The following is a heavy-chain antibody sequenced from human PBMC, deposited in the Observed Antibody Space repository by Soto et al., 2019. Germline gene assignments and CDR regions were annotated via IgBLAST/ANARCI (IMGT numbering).Heavy chain of an antibody. V-gene: IGHV4-30-4*01. CDR1: GGSISSGDYY. J-gene: IGHJ4*02. CDR3: ASDRESAAGFDY. Sequence: QVQLQESGPGLVKPSQTLSLTCTVSGGSISSGDYYWSWIRQPPGKGLEWIGYIYYSGSTYYNPYLKSRVSISVDTSTNQFSLMLRSVTAADTAVYSCASDRESAAGFDYWGQGTLVTASS. CDR2: IYYSGST. D-gene: IGHD6-13*01.